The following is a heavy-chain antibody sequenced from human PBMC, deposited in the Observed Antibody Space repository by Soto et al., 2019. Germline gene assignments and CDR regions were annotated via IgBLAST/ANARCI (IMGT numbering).Heavy chain of an antibody. CDR3: ASSYCSGGSCYSGPFDY. Sequence: SETLSLTCTVSGGSISSSSYYWGWIRQPPGKGLEWIGSIYYSGSTYYNPSLKSRVTISVDTSKNQFSLKLSSVTAADTAVYYCASSYCSGGSCYSGPFDYWGQGTLVTVSS. V-gene: IGHV4-39*01. D-gene: IGHD2-15*01. CDR1: GGSISSSSYY. J-gene: IGHJ4*02. CDR2: IYYSGST.